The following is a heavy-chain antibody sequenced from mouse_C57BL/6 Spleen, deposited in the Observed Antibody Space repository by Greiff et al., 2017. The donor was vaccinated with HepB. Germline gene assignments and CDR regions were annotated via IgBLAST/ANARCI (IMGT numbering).Heavy chain of an antibody. J-gene: IGHJ1*03. CDR1: GFNIKNTY. Sequence: VHVKQSVAELVRPGASVKLSCTASGFNIKNTYMHWVKQRPEQGLEWIGRIDPANGNTKYAPKFQGKATITADTSSNTAYLQLSSLTSEDTAIYYCANPYYYGSSHWYFDVWGTGTTVTVSS. CDR2: IDPANGNT. V-gene: IGHV14-3*01. CDR3: ANPYYYGSSHWYFDV. D-gene: IGHD1-1*01.